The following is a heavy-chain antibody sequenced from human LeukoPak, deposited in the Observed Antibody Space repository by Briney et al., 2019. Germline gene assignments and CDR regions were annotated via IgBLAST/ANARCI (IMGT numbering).Heavy chain of an antibody. CDR3: ARDLVWGTENWFDP. Sequence: ASVKVSCKASGYTFTSYGISWVRQAPGQGLEWMGWISAYNGNTNYAQKLQGRVTMTTDTSTSTAYMELRSLRSDDTAAYSCARDLVWGTENWFDPWGQGTLVTVSS. V-gene: IGHV1-18*01. D-gene: IGHD3-16*01. CDR1: GYTFTSYG. CDR2: ISAYNGNT. J-gene: IGHJ5*02.